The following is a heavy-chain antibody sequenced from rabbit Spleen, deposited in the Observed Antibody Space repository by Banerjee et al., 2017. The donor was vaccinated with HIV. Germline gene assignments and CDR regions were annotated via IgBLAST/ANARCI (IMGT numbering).Heavy chain of an antibody. Sequence: QEHLEESGGGLVKPETSLTLTCKASGFSFSSSDYMCWVRQAPGKGLEWIACIDTGSSGFTYYATWAKGRFTCSKTSSTTVTLQMTRLTAADTATYFCARDSSSSFSSYGMDLWGPGTLVTVS. J-gene: IGHJ6*01. CDR1: GFSFSSSDY. CDR2: IDTGSSGFT. CDR3: ARDSSSSFSSYGMDL. D-gene: IGHD1-1*01. V-gene: IGHV1S45*01.